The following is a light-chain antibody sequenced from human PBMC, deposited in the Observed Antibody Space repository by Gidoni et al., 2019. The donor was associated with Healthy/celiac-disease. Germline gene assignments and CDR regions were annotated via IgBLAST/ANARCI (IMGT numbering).Light chain of an antibody. CDR3: QVWDSSSYHVV. J-gene: IGLJ2*01. CDR1: NIGSNS. Sequence: SHGRPPPHSAAEAPGPTARITCWGNNIGSNSGHWYQQKPGQAPVLVVYDDSDRPSRIPDRFSGSNSGNTATLTISRVEAGDEADYYCQVWDSSSYHVVFGGGTKLTVL. CDR2: DDS. V-gene: IGLV3-21*02.